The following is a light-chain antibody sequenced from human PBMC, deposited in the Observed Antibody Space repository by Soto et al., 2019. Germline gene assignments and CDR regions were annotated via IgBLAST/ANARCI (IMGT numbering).Light chain of an antibody. CDR3: SSYTSATTYV. CDR1: SSDVGAYNY. J-gene: IGLJ1*01. V-gene: IGLV2-14*01. CDR2: DVS. Sequence: QSALTQPASVSRSPGRSITISCTRTSSDVGAYNYASWYQQYPGEAPKVIIYDVSHRPAGVSNRFSGSKSGNTASLTISGLQTQDEADYYCSSYTSATTYVFGTGT.